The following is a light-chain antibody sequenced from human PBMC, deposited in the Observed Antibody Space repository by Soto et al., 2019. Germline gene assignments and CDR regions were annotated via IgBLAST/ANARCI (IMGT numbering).Light chain of an antibody. V-gene: IGKV3-11*01. CDR3: QQRSNWPAP. CDR1: QSVRSN. CDR2: AAS. Sequence: EIVMTQSPATLSVSPGEWSTLSCRASQSVRSNLAWYQQRPGQAPRLLIYAASTRATGIPARFSGSGSGTDFTLTISSLEPEDFAVYYCQQRSNWPAPFGGGTKVDIK. J-gene: IGKJ4*01.